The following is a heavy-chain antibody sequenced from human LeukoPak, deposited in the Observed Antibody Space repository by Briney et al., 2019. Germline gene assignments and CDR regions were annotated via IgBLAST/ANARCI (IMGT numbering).Heavy chain of an antibody. J-gene: IGHJ4*02. CDR2: INQDGGEK. V-gene: IGHV3-7*03. Sequence: GGSLRLSCATSGFTFSTYWMSWVRQAPGKGLEWVANINQDGGEKYYVDSVKGRFTISRDNAKNSLYLQMNSLRAEDTAVYYCAGYCSGGSCFDYWGQGTLVTVSS. CDR1: GFTFSTYW. CDR3: AGYCSGGSCFDY. D-gene: IGHD2-15*01.